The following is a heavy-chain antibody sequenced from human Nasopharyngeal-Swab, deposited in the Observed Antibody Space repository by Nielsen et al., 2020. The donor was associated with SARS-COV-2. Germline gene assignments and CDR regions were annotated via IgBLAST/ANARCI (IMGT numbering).Heavy chain of an antibody. J-gene: IGHJ3*02. V-gene: IGHV3-21*01. Sequence: GGSLRLSCAASGFTFSSYSMNWVRQAPGKGLEWVSSISSSSSYIYYADSVKGRFTTSRDNAKNSLYLQMNSLRAEDTAVYYCARALRWGAFDIWGQGTMVTVSS. CDR1: GFTFSSYS. CDR3: ARALRWGAFDI. CDR2: ISSSSSYI. D-gene: IGHD4-23*01.